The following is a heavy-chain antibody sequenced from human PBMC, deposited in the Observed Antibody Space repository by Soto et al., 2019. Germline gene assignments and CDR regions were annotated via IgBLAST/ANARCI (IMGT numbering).Heavy chain of an antibody. D-gene: IGHD2-2*01. CDR2: IWYDGSNK. V-gene: IGHV3-33*01. CDR3: ARSSCSSTSCYSGIIDY. CDR1: GFTFSSYG. J-gene: IGHJ4*02. Sequence: QVQLVESGGGVVQPGRSLRLSCAASGFTFSSYGMHWVRQAPGKGLEGVAVIWYDGSNKYYADSVKGRFTISRDNSKNTLYLQMNSLRAEDTAVYYCARSSCSSTSCYSGIIDYWGQGTLVTVSS.